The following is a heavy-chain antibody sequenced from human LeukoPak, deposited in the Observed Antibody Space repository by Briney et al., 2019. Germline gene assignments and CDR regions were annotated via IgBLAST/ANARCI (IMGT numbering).Heavy chain of an antibody. D-gene: IGHD6-13*01. CDR1: GGSFRSYG. CDR2: INPNSGGT. J-gene: IGHJ4*02. Sequence: ASVKVSCKASGGSFRSYGVSWLRQAPGQGLEWMGWINPNSGGTNYAQKFQGWVTMTRDTSISTAYMELSRLRSDDTAVYYCARAAAGSKYFDYWGQGTLVTVSS. CDR3: ARAAAGSKYFDY. V-gene: IGHV1-2*04.